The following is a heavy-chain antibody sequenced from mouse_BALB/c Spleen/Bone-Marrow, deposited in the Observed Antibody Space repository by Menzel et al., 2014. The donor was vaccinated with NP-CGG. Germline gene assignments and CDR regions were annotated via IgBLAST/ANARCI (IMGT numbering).Heavy chain of an antibody. CDR1: GYTFTSYT. CDR3: AREARTGAWFTY. Sequence: QVTLKESGAELARPGASVKMSCKASGYTFTSYTIQWVKQRPGQGLEWIGYINPSSGYTDYNQKFKDKTTLTADKSSNTAYMQLPSLTTEDSAVYSCAREARTGAWFTYWGQGTLVTVSA. CDR2: INPSSGYT. V-gene: IGHV1-4*02. D-gene: IGHD4-1*01. J-gene: IGHJ3*01.